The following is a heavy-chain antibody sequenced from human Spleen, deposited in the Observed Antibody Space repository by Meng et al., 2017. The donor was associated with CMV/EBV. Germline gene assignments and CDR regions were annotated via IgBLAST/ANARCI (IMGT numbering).Heavy chain of an antibody. Sequence: GGSLRLSCAVSGFTFKDYTMHWVRQAPGKGLEWVSLITWDGGTTYYADSVKGRFTISRDNSKNTLYLQVNSLRAEDTAVYYCARHGGGSYLSYAMDVWGQGTTVTVSS. J-gene: IGHJ6*02. V-gene: IGHV3-43*01. CDR1: GFTFKDYT. CDR2: ITWDGGTT. CDR3: ARHGGGSYLSYAMDV. D-gene: IGHD1-26*01.